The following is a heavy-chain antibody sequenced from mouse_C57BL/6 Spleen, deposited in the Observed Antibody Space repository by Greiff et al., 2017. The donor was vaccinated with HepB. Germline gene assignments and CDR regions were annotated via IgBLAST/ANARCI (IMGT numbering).Heavy chain of an antibody. CDR3: VRQTIGYFDY. V-gene: IGHV10-1*01. J-gene: IGHJ2*01. D-gene: IGHD1-1*02. CDR2: IRSKSNNYAT. CDR1: GFSFNTYA. Sequence: EVKLVESGGGLVQPKGSLKLSCAASGFSFNTYAMDWVRQAPGKGLEWVARIRSKSNNYATYYADSVKDRFTISRDDSESMLYLQMNNLKTEDTAMYYCVRQTIGYFDYWGQGTTLTVSS.